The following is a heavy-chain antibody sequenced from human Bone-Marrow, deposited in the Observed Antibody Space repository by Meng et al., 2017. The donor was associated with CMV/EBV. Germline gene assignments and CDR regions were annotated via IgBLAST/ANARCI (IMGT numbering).Heavy chain of an antibody. V-gene: IGHV3-30-3*01. Sequence: GGSLRLSCAASGFTFNDYALHWVRQAPGKGLEWVAIISSDGSKKYYADSVKGRFSISRDNSENTLYLQMNSLRAVDTAIYYCARDLEYCIYTTCYGMGYWGQGTPVTVSS. CDR1: GFTFNDYA. CDR2: ISSDGSKK. D-gene: IGHD2/OR15-2a*01. J-gene: IGHJ4*02. CDR3: ARDLEYCIYTTCYGMGY.